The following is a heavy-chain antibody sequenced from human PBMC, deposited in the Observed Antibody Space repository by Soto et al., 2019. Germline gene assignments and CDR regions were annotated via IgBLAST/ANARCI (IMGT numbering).Heavy chain of an antibody. CDR3: ARGPAQFDP. Sequence: ASVKVSCKASGGSFSSLVISWLRQAPGQGPEWMGGINPMLGVANLAQKFQDRVTITADESTTTAYMELSSLRSEDTAVYYCARGPAQFDPWGQGTLVTVSS. V-gene: IGHV1-69*10. CDR1: GGSFSSLV. D-gene: IGHD2-2*01. J-gene: IGHJ5*02. CDR2: INPMLGVA.